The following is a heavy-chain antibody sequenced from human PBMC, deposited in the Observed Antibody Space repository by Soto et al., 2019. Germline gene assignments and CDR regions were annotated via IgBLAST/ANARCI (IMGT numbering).Heavy chain of an antibody. CDR3: ARGLGFWNGYYYYYGMDV. J-gene: IGHJ6*02. D-gene: IGHD3-3*01. V-gene: IGHV1-69*01. CDR2: IIPIFGTA. Sequence: QVQLVQSGAEVRKPGSSVKVSCKASGGTFTSYAISWVRQAPGQGLEWMGGIIPIFGTANYAQKFQGRVTITAGESTTTAYMELSSLRAEDTAVYYGARGLGFWNGYYYYYGMDVWGQGTTVTVSS. CDR1: GGTFTSYA.